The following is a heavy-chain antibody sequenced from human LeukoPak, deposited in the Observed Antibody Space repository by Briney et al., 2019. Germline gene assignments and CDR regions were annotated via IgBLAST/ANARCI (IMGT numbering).Heavy chain of an antibody. CDR3: ASSIVVVAAFDY. D-gene: IGHD2-15*01. CDR2: IKQDGSEK. J-gene: IGHJ4*02. CDR1: GFTFSSYS. V-gene: IGHV3-7*01. Sequence: GGSLRLSCAASGFTFSSYSMNWVRQAPGKGLEWVANIKQDGSEKYYVDSVKGRFTISRDNAKNSLYLQMNSLRAEDTAVYYCASSIVVVAAFDYWGQGTLVTVSS.